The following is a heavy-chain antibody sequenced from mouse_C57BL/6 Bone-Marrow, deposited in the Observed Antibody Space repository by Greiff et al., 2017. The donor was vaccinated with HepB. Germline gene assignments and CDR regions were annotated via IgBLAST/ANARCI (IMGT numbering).Heavy chain of an antibody. J-gene: IGHJ2*01. CDR2: IDPSDSYT. CDR1: GYTFTSYW. V-gene: IGHV1-59*01. Sequence: QVQLQQPGAELVRPGTSVKLSCKASGYTFTSYWMHWVKQRPGQGLEWIGVIDPSDSYTNYNQKFKGKATLTVDTSSSTAYMQLSSLTSEDSAVYYCARWILYSNLDYWGQGTTLTVSS. D-gene: IGHD2-5*01. CDR3: ARWILYSNLDY.